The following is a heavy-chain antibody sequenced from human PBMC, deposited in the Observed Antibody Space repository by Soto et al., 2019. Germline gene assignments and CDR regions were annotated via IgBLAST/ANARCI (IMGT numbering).Heavy chain of an antibody. J-gene: IGHJ4*02. CDR2: IIPIFGTA. Sequence: ASVKVSCKASGGTFSSYAISWVRQAPGQGLEWMGGIIPIFGTANYAQKFQGRVTITADESTSTAYMELSSLRSEDTAVYYCASGYDFWSSYYWPPRAPHFDCWGQGTLVTVSS. D-gene: IGHD3-3*01. CDR1: GGTFSSYA. CDR3: ASGYDFWSSYYWPPRAPHFDC. V-gene: IGHV1-69*13.